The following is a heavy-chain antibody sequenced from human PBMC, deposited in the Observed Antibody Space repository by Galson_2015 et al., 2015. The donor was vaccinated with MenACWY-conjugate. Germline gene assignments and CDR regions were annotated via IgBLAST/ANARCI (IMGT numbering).Heavy chain of an antibody. CDR3: AGAGQWLPIDY. Sequence: SETLSLTCAVYGGSFSGYYWSWIRQPPGKGLEWIGEINHSGSTNYNPSLKSRVTISVDTSKNQFSLKLSSVTAADTAVYYCAGAGQWLPIDYWGQGTLVTVSS. V-gene: IGHV4-34*01. J-gene: IGHJ4*02. CDR2: INHSGST. D-gene: IGHD6-19*01. CDR1: GGSFSGYY.